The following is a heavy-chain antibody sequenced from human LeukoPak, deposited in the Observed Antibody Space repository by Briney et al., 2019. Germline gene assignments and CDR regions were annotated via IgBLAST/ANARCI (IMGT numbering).Heavy chain of an antibody. J-gene: IGHJ4*02. CDR1: GGSFSGYY. CDR2: IYTSGST. Sequence: SETLSLTCAVYGGSFSGYYWSWIRQPAGKGLEWIGRIYTSGSTNYNPSLKSRVTMSVDTSKNHFSLKLSSVTAADTAVYYCARGGPYDSGSFFFDYWGQGTLVTVSS. D-gene: IGHD1-26*01. CDR3: ARGGPYDSGSFFFDY. V-gene: IGHV4-59*10.